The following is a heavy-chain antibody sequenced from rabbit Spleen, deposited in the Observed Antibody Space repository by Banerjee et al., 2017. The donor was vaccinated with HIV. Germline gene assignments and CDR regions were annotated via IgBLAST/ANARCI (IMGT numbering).Heavy chain of an antibody. CDR1: GFSFSNKAV. V-gene: IGHV1S45*01. Sequence: EQLLESGGGLVKPEGSLKLSCTASGFSFSNKAVMCWVRQAPGKGLEWIACINAVTGKAVYATWAKGRFTCSKTSSTTVTLQMTSLTVADTATYFCARDTGSSFSSYGMDLWGQGTLVTVS. CDR2: INAVTGKA. CDR3: ARDTGSSFSSYGMDL. J-gene: IGHJ6*01. D-gene: IGHD8-1*01.